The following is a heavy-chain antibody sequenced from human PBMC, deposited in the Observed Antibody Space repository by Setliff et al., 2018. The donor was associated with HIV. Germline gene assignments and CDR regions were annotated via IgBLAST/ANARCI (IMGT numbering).Heavy chain of an antibody. CDR3: ARHSRTAVPTIDY. D-gene: IGHD4-17*01. V-gene: IGHV4-59*08. CDR1: GGSISNYY. J-gene: IGHJ4*02. Sequence: SETLSLTCTVSGGSISNYYWSWIRQPPGKGLEWIGYIYPIGSPDFPSGNTVYNPSFRSRVTLSLDTSKNQFSLKLTSVTAADAAVYYCARHSRTAVPTIDYWGQGTLVTVSS. CDR2: IYPIGSPD.